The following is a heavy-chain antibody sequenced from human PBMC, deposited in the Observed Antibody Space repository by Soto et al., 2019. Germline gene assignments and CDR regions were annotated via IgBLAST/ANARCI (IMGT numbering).Heavy chain of an antibody. CDR2: IKQDGSEK. V-gene: IGHV3-7*05. CDR1: GFTFSSYW. Sequence: GGSLRLSCAASGFTFSSYWMSWGRRAPGKGLEWVANIKQDGSEKYYVDSVKGRFTISRDNAKNSLYLQMNSLRAEDTAVYYCARDRDVLRFLEWLTTPNGMDVWGQGTTVTVSS. J-gene: IGHJ6*02. D-gene: IGHD3-3*01. CDR3: ARDRDVLRFLEWLTTPNGMDV.